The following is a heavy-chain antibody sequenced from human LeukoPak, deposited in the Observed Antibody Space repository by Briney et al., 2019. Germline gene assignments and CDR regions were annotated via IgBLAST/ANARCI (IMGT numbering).Heavy chain of an antibody. Sequence: ASVEVSCKASGYTFTSYGISWVRQAPGQGLEWMGWISAYNGNTNYAQKFQGRLTITADKSTSTAYMELSSLRSEDTAVYYCARGYDFWSGFDYWGQGTLVTVSS. CDR2: ISAYNGNT. D-gene: IGHD3-3*01. CDR3: ARGYDFWSGFDY. CDR1: GYTFTSYG. J-gene: IGHJ4*02. V-gene: IGHV1-18*01.